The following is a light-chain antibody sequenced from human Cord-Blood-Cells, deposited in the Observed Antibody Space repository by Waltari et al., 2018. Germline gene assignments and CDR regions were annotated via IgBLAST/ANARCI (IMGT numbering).Light chain of an antibody. CDR2: AAS. V-gene: IGKV1-39*01. CDR3: KQSYSTQYS. J-gene: IGKJ2*03. Sequence: DIQMTQSPSSLSASVGDRVTITCRASQSISSYLNWYQQKPGKAPKLLIYAASSLQSGVPSRFSGSGSGTDFTLTISSLQPEDVATYYCKQSYSTQYSFGQGTKLEIK. CDR1: QSISSY.